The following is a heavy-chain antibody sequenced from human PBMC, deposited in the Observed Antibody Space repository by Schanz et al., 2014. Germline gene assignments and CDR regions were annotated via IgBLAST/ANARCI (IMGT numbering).Heavy chain of an antibody. CDR3: AKDAENTAMITDYFDY. CDR1: GFTFSTDA. J-gene: IGHJ4*02. CDR2: ISGSGGNT. V-gene: IGHV3-23*04. D-gene: IGHD5-18*01. Sequence: EVQLVESGGGLVQPGGSLRLSCTASGFTFSTDAMSWVRQAPGRGLEWVSFISGSGGNTYYADAVRGRFTISRDNSKTAVYLQMNSLRAEDTAVYYCAKDAENTAMITDYFDYWGQGTLVTVSS.